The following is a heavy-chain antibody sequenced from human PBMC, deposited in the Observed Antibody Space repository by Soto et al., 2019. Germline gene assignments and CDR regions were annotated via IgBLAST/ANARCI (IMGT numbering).Heavy chain of an antibody. CDR2: IWFDGSKK. Sequence: GGSLRLSCAASGFTFRSYGIHWVRQAPGKGLEWVALIWFDGSKKYYVDSVRGRFAVSRDNSKNTLYLQMNSLRVEDTAVYYCARDRLVPYGYGMDVWGQGTTVTVSS. J-gene: IGHJ6*02. V-gene: IGHV3-33*01. CDR1: GFTFRSYG. D-gene: IGHD2-2*01. CDR3: ARDRLVPYGYGMDV.